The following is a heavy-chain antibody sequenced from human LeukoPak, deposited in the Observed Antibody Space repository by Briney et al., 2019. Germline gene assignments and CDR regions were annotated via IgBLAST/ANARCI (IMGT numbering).Heavy chain of an antibody. D-gene: IGHD3-10*01. CDR2: INSDGSST. J-gene: IGHJ6*02. Sequence: PGGSLRLSCAASGFTFSSYWMHWVRQAPGKGLVWVSRINSDGSSTSYADSVKGRFTISRDNAKNTLYLQMNSLRAEDTAVYYCAREKVLLWFGEDSYYYYYGMDVWGQGTTVTVSS. CDR3: AREKVLLWFGEDSYYYYYGMDV. V-gene: IGHV3-74*01. CDR1: GFTFSSYW.